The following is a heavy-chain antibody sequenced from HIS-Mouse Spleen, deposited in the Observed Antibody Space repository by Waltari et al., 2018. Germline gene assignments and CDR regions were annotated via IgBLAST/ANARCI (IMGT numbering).Heavy chain of an antibody. D-gene: IGHD6-13*01. CDR2: IYFSRST. V-gene: IGHV4-39*07. J-gene: IGHJ2*01. Sequence: QLQLQESGPGLVKPSETLSLTCTVSGGSISSSSYYWGWIRQPPGKGLEWIGRIYFSRSTYSNTSLKSRVTISVDTSKNQFSLKLSSVTAADTAVYYCAREIPYSSSWYDWYFDLWGRGTLVTVSS. CDR1: GGSISSSSYY. CDR3: AREIPYSSSWYDWYFDL.